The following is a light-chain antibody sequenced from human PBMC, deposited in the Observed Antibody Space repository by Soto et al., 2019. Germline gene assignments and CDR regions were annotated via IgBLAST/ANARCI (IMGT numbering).Light chain of an antibody. J-gene: IGLJ1*01. CDR2: DVN. V-gene: IGLV2-14*03. CDR1: SSDIGSYKY. Sequence: QSVLTQPASVSGSRGRSITISCTGSSSDIGSYKYVSWYQQYPGKAPKRIIYDVNNRPSGVSNRFSGSKSGNTASLTISGLQAEDAADYYCSSYTSTTTFYVFGTGTKLTVL. CDR3: SSYTSTTTFYV.